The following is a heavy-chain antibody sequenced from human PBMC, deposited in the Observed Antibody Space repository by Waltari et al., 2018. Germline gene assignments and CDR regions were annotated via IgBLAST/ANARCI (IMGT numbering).Heavy chain of an antibody. CDR3: AKDPYGDYVFDY. J-gene: IGHJ4*02. CDR2: IRYDGSNK. CDR1: GFTFSSYG. D-gene: IGHD4-17*01. V-gene: IGHV3-30*02. Sequence: VQLVESGGGVVQPGGSLRLSCAASGFTFSSYGMHWVRQAPGKGLEWVAFIRYDGSNKYYADSVKGRFTISRDNSKNTLYLQMNSLRAEDTAVYYCAKDPYGDYVFDYWGQGTLVTVSS.